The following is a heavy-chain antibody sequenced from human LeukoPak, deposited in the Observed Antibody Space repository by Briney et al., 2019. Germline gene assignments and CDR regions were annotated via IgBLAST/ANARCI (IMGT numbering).Heavy chain of an antibody. CDR1: GGSISSSNSY. Sequence: SETLSLTCTVSGGSISSSNSYWGWIRQPPGKGLEWIGSIYYSGSTYYNPSLKSRVTISVDTSKNQFSLKLSSVTAADTAVYYCARSIGVVFITNFDYWGQGTLVTVSS. V-gene: IGHV4-39*01. CDR3: ARSIGVVFITNFDY. D-gene: IGHD3-3*01. J-gene: IGHJ4*02. CDR2: IYYSGST.